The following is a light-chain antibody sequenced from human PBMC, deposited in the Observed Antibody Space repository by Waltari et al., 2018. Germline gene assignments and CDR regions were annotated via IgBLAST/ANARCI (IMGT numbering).Light chain of an antibody. CDR2: EDN. CDR3: QSFQNSQTV. Sequence: NFMLTQPHSVSESPGKTVTISCTASSGSIASNHVQWHQRRPDSAPKTLIYEDNKRPSGVPDRFSVSIDGSSNSASLTISGLKTEDEADYYCQSFQNSQTVFGGGTKLTAL. V-gene: IGLV6-57*02. J-gene: IGLJ3*02. CDR1: SGSIASNH.